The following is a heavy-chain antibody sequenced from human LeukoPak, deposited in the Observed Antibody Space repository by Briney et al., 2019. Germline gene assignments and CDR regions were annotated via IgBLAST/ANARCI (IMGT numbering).Heavy chain of an antibody. J-gene: IGHJ4*02. Sequence: SETLSLTCTVSGGSISSSSYYWGWIRQPPGKGLEWIGSIYYSGSTYYNPSLKSRVTISVDTSKNQFSLKLSSVTAADTAVYYCARHPQGPFDYWGRGTLVTVSS. CDR2: IYYSGST. CDR3: ARHPQGPFDY. V-gene: IGHV4-39*01. CDR1: GGSISSSSYY.